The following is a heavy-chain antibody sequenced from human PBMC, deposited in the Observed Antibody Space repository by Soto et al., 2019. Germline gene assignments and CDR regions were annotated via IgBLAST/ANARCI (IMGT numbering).Heavy chain of an antibody. CDR3: AKEGDYYDSSGYYYALGYFDY. V-gene: IGHV3-23*01. J-gene: IGHJ4*02. D-gene: IGHD3-22*01. CDR2: ISGSGGST. Sequence: GGSLRLSCAASGFTFSSYAMSWVRQAPGKGLEWVSAISGSGGSTYYADSVKGRFTISRDNSKNTLYLQMNSLRAEDTAVYYCAKEGDYYDSSGYYYALGYFDYWGQGTLVTVSS. CDR1: GFTFSSYA.